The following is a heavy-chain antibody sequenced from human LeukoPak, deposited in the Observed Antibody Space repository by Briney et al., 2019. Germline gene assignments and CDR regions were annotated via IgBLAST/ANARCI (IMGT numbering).Heavy chain of an antibody. CDR3: ARKTTAMVNFDY. CDR2: INPNSGGT. D-gene: IGHD5-18*01. Sequence: GASVKVSCKASGYTFTGYYMHWVRQAPGQGLEWMGWINPNSGGTNYAQKFQGRVTMTRGTSISTAYMELSRLRSDDTAVYYCARKTTAMVNFDYWGQGTLVTVSS. CDR1: GYTFTGYY. V-gene: IGHV1-2*02. J-gene: IGHJ4*02.